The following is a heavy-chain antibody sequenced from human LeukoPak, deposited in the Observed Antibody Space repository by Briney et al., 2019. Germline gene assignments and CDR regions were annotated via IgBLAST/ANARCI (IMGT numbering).Heavy chain of an antibody. J-gene: IGHJ3*02. CDR2: ISSSSSPI. Sequence: GGSLRLSCAASGFLFSTYSMNWVRQAPGKGLEWISYISSSSSPIYYADSVKGRFTISRDNAKNSLYLQINSLRDEDTAVYYCAREPTHAAFDIWGPGTMVTVSS. CDR3: AREPTHAAFDI. CDR1: GFLFSTYS. V-gene: IGHV3-48*02.